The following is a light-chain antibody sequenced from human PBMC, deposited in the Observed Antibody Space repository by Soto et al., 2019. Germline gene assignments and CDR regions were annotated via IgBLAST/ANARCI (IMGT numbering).Light chain of an antibody. J-gene: IGKJ4*01. Sequence: EIVLTQSPATLSLSPGERATLSCRASQSVRRYLAWYQQKPGQAPRLLIYDASTRATGTPARFSGSGSGTDFTLTISCLEPEDFAVYYCQQRTNWLTFGGGTKVEIK. V-gene: IGKV3-11*01. CDR2: DAS. CDR1: QSVRRY. CDR3: QQRTNWLT.